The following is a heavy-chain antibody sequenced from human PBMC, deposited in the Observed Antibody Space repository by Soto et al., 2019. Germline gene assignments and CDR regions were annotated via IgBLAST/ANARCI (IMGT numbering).Heavy chain of an antibody. V-gene: IGHV1-69*02. D-gene: IGHD6-13*01. CDR1: GGSFDSYI. CDR2: IIPVLGVE. CDR3: AKAGNPGSANPSYYGMDV. Sequence: QVQLVQSGAEVKKPGSSVKVSCKVSGGSFDSYIVTWVRQAPGQGLEWIGRIIPVLGVEYYAPMFQGRVAITADKSTTTAYMELSSLRSEDTAVYYCAKAGNPGSANPSYYGMDVWGLGTTVTVS. J-gene: IGHJ6*02.